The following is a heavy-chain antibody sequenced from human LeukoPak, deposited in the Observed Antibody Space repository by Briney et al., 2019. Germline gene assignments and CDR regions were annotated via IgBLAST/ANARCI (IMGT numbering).Heavy chain of an antibody. Sequence: PSETLSLTCAVYGGSFSGYYWSWIRQPPGKGLEWIGEINHSGSTNYNPSLKSRVTISVDTSKNQFSLKLSSVTAADTAVYYCARGHYDSSGYYTAWAFDIWGQGTVVTVSS. CDR1: GGSFSGYY. V-gene: IGHV4-34*01. J-gene: IGHJ3*02. D-gene: IGHD3-22*01. CDR3: ARGHYDSSGYYTAWAFDI. CDR2: INHSGST.